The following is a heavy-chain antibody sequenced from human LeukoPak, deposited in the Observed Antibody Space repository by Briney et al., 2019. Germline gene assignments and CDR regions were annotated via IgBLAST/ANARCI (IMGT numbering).Heavy chain of an antibody. Sequence: GESLRLSCAASGFTFSNYWMSWVRQAPRKGLEWVANINQGGSDKPYVDSVKGRFTISRDNAKNSLYLEMNSLRVEDTAMYYCARTSRSSSIDDWGQGTLVTVSS. J-gene: IGHJ4*02. CDR2: INQGGSDK. D-gene: IGHD2-15*01. V-gene: IGHV3-7*01. CDR3: ARTSRSSSIDD. CDR1: GFTFSNYW.